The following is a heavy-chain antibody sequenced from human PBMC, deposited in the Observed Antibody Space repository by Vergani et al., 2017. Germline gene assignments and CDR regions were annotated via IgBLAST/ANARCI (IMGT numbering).Heavy chain of an antibody. J-gene: IGHJ5*02. D-gene: IGHD2-15*01. CDR2: IYYSGST. Sequence: QVQLQESGPGLVKPSDTLSLTCTVSGGSISSYYWSWIRQPPGKGLEWIGYIYYSGSTNYNPSLKSRVTISVDTSKNQFSLKLSSVTAADTAVYYCAREGGKDIVDGFDPWGQGTLVTVSS. CDR1: GGSISSYY. V-gene: IGHV4-59*01. CDR3: AREGGKDIVDGFDP.